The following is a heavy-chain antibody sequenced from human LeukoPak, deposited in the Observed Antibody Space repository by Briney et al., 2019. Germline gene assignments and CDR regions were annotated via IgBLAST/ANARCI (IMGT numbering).Heavy chain of an antibody. V-gene: IGHV1-8*01. CDR2: MNPNSGNT. J-gene: IGHJ5*02. CDR3: ARGIPLDYDFWSGTWGWFDP. D-gene: IGHD3-3*01. Sequence: ASVKVSCKASVYTFTSYDINWVRQATGQGLEWMGWMNPNSGNTGYAQKFQGRVTMTRNTSISTAYMEPSSLRSEDTAVYYCARGIPLDYDFWSGTWGWFDPWGQGTLVNVSS. CDR1: VYTFTSYD.